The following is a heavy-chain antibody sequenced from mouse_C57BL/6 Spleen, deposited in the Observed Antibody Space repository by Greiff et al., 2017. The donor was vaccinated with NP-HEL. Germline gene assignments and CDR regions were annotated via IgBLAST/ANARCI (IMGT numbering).Heavy chain of an antibody. V-gene: IGHV1-15*01. Sequence: VQLQQSGAELVRPGASVTLSCKASGYTFTDYEMHWVKQTPVHGLEWIGAIDPETGGTAYNQKFKGKAILTADKSSSTAYMELRSLTSEDSAVYYCTRSHYYGSSYSYWYFDVWGTGTTVTVSS. D-gene: IGHD1-1*01. CDR3: TRSHYYGSSYSYWYFDV. J-gene: IGHJ1*03. CDR2: IDPETGGT. CDR1: GYTFTDYE.